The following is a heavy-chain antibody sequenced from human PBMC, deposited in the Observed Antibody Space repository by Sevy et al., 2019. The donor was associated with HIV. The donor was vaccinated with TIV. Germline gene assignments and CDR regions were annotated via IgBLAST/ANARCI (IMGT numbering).Heavy chain of an antibody. CDR1: GFSFSNYV. CDR2: LIGGGSRT. D-gene: IGHD2-8*02. V-gene: IGHV3-23*01. J-gene: IGHJ6*02. Sequence: GGSLRLSCAASGFSFSNYVMSWVRQAPGKGLEWVSTLIGGGSRTYYADSVTGRFTISRYNSRNTLYRQMNSLRAEDTAVYYCAKRRVQSGLSGGGANYGWDVCGQGTTVTVSS. CDR3: AKRRVQSGLSGGGANYGWDV.